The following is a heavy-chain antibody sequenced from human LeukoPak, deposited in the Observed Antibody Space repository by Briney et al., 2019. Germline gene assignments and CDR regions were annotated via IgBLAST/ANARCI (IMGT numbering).Heavy chain of an antibody. J-gene: IGHJ6*02. CDR1: GGSVSSGSYY. Sequence: PSETLSLTCTVSGGSVSSGSYYWSWIRQPPGKGLEWIGYIYCSGSTNYNPSLKSRVTISVDTSKNQFSLKLSSVTAADTAVYYCARNDAMADYYYGMDVWGQGTTVTVSS. CDR2: IYCSGST. V-gene: IGHV4-61*01. CDR3: ARNDAMADYYYGMDV. D-gene: IGHD5-18*01.